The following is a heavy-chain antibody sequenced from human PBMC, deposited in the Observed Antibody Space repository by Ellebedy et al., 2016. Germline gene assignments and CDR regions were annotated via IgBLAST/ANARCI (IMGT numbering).Heavy chain of an antibody. CDR2: ISYDDIPT. Sequence: GGSLRLSCAASGFTFSTFGMHWVRQSPGKGLEWVALISYDDIPTYYADSVKGRFTISRDNSKSTLYLQMNSLRPEDTAIYYCAKDLGGDYHFDYWGRGTLVTVSS. D-gene: IGHD4-17*01. CDR1: GFTFSTFG. CDR3: AKDLGGDYHFDY. J-gene: IGHJ4*02. V-gene: IGHV3-30*18.